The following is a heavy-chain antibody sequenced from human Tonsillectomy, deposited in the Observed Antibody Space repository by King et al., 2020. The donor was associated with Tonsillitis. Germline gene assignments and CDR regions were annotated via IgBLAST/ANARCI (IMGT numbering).Heavy chain of an antibody. J-gene: IGHJ6*02. Sequence: VQLVESGGGLVQPGGSLRLSCAASGFAFSSYAMNWVRQAPGKGLEWVSGISGSNGSTSYADSVKGRFTISRDNSKNTLYLQMNSRRAEDTAVYYCAKVVLQLWSPMYGMDVWGQGTTVTVSS. CDR2: ISGSNGST. CDR3: AKVVLQLWSPMYGMDV. CDR1: GFAFSSYA. D-gene: IGHD5-18*01. V-gene: IGHV3-23*04.